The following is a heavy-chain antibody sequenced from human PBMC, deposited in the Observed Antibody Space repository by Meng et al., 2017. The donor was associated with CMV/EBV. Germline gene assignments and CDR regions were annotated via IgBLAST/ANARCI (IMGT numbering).Heavy chain of an antibody. D-gene: IGHD2-2*01. CDR1: GFTFSSYW. Sequence: GESLKISCAASGFTFSSYWMHWVRQAPEKGLVWVSRINSDGSSTSYADSVKGRFTISRDNAKNTLYLQMNSLRAEDTAVYYCARVPYCSSTSCYSTWGQGTTVTVSS. V-gene: IGHV3-74*01. J-gene: IGHJ6*02. CDR3: ARVPYCSSTSCYST. CDR2: INSDGSST.